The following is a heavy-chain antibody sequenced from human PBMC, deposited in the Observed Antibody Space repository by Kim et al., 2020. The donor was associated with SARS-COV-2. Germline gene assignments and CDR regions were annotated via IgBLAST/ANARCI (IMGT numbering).Heavy chain of an antibody. CDR3: ARGGVIAAAGRGLCDY. Sequence: ASVKVSCKASGYIFMSYHMHWVRQAPGQGLEWMGVINPTGGRTSYAQKFQGRLNMTRDTSTSTVYMELTSLRSEDTAVYYCARGGVIAAAGRGLCDYWGQGTLVPVSS. D-gene: IGHD6-13*01. J-gene: IGHJ4*02. CDR1: GYIFMSYH. CDR2: INPTGGRT. V-gene: IGHV1-46*01.